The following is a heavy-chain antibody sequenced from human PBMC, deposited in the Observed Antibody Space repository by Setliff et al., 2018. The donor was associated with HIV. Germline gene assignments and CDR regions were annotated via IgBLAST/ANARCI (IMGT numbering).Heavy chain of an antibody. V-gene: IGHV1-46*01. D-gene: IGHD3-10*01. CDR2: INPSGDVI. CDR1: GYTSTSFS. CDR3: ASPSFGDVDYYYGMDV. Sequence: ASVKVSCKASGYTSTSFSLHWVRQAPGQGHEWMGIINPSGDVIRYAQKFQGRVTMTRDTSTSTVYMDLSSLRSEDTAVYYCASPSFGDVDYYYGMDVWGQGTTVTVSS. J-gene: IGHJ6*02.